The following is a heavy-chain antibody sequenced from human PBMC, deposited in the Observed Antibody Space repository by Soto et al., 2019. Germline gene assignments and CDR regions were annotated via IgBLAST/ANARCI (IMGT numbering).Heavy chain of an antibody. J-gene: IGHJ6*02. CDR3: AADSSGYHTYYYYGMDV. Sequence: SVKVSCKASGGTFSSYAISWVRQAPGQGLEWMGWIIPIFGTANYAQKFQGRVTITADESTSTAYMELSSLRSEDTAVYYCAADSSGYHTYYYYGMDVWGQGTMVTVSS. CDR1: GGTFSSYA. D-gene: IGHD3-22*01. V-gene: IGHV1-69*13. CDR2: IIPIFGTA.